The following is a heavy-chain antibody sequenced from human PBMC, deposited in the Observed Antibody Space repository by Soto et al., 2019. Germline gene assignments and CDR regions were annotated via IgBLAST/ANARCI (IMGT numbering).Heavy chain of an antibody. V-gene: IGHV1-18*04. J-gene: IGHJ4*01. CDR2: ISAYTGNT. CDR1: GYTFTSYG. CDR3: ARVGTYYDSSGYSLYFDY. D-gene: IGHD3-22*01. Sequence: ASVRVSCQPSGYTFTSYGNRWVPPAPGQGLEGMGWISAYTGNTNYAQKLQGRVTMTTDTSTSTGYMERRCRRSDDTAVYSCARVGTYYDSSGYSLYFDYWG.